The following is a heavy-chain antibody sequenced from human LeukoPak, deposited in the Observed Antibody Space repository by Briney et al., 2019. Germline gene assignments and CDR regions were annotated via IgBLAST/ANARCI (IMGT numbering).Heavy chain of an antibody. CDR2: IYSGGGT. CDR3: ARGMGDSSGYHLYHFDY. V-gene: IGHV3-53*01. CDR1: GFTVSSNY. J-gene: IGHJ4*02. Sequence: GGSLRLSCAASGFTVSSNYMSWVRQAPGKGLECVSVIYSGGGTYYADSVKGRFTISRDNSKNTLYLQMNSLRAEDMAVYYCARGMGDSSGYHLYHFDYWGQGTLVTVSS. D-gene: IGHD3-22*01.